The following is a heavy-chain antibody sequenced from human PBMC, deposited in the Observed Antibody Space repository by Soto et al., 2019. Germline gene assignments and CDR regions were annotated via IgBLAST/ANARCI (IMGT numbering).Heavy chain of an antibody. Sequence: PSETLSLTCSVSGGSISGYYWSWIRQTPEKGLEWIGYIYYSGSTNYNPSLKSRVTILIDMSKNQFSLKLTSVTAADTAVYYCARHRFWENWFDPWGQGTLVTVSS. J-gene: IGHJ5*02. CDR2: IYYSGST. CDR1: GGSISGYY. CDR3: ARHRFWENWFDP. V-gene: IGHV4-59*08. D-gene: IGHD3-10*01.